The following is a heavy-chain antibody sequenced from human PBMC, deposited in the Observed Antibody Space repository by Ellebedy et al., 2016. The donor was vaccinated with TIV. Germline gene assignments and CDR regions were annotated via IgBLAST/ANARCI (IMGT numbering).Heavy chain of an antibody. CDR3: VRGLGIARY. D-gene: IGHD6-13*01. J-gene: IGHJ4*02. CDR2: VSYSGST. V-gene: IGHV4-39*07. CDR1: GGSFSNSTYY. Sequence: MLSETLSLTCTVSGGSFSNSTYYWGWIRQPPGKGLEWIGSVSYSGSTHYNPSLKSRVTISVDTTKNQSSLKLTSATVADRAVYYCVRGLGIARYWGQGALVTVSS.